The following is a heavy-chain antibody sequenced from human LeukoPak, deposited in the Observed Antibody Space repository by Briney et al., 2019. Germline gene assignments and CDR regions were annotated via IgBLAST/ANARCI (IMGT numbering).Heavy chain of an antibody. CDR1: GFTFSNYA. CDR2: ISGGGGSTT. V-gene: IGHV3-23*01. CDR3: AGSITMIAEAFDI. Sequence: PGGSLRLSCAASGFTFSNYAMSWVRQAPGKGLEWVSGISGGGGSTTHYADSVKGRFTISRDNAKNSLYLQMNSLRAEDTAVYYCAGSITMIAEAFDIWGQGTMVTVSS. J-gene: IGHJ3*02. D-gene: IGHD3-22*01.